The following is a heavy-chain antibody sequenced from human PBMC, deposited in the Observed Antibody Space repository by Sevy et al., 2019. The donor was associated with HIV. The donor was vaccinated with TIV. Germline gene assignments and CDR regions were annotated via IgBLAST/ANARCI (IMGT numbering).Heavy chain of an antibody. CDR3: AREYSSSWYFFYYMDV. J-gene: IGHJ6*03. CDR1: GGSISRSNYY. CDR2: IYYSGST. V-gene: IGHV4-39*02. D-gene: IGHD6-13*01. Sequence: SETLSLTCTVSGGSISRSNYYWGWIRQPPGKGLEWIGSIYYSGSTYYNPSLKSRVTISVDTSENQFSLKLSSVTAADTAVYYCAREYSSSWYFFYYMDVWGKGITVTVSS.